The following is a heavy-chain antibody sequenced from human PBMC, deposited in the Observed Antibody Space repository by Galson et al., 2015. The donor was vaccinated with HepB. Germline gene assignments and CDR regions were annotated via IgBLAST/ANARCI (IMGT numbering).Heavy chain of an antibody. V-gene: IGHV1-69*13. CDR1: GGTFNSYA. J-gene: IGHJ6*02. Sequence: SVKVSCKASGGTFNSYAINWVRQAPGQGLEWMGGIIPIYGIANYVQKFQGRVTITADESSRVVYMELSSLTSEDTAVYYCARDQAVAGLYYYGMDVWGQGTTVTVSS. D-gene: IGHD6-19*01. CDR3: ARDQAVAGLYYYGMDV. CDR2: IIPIYGIA.